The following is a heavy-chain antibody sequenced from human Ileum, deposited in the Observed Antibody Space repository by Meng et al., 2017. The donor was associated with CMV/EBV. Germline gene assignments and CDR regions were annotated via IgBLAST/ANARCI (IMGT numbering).Heavy chain of an antibody. Sequence: QVQRLGAGLLKTSAPLSLTFTCSGCGISISCWNWRREPDGKGLGWNGLINTNASTNYTTYVKSRVTISIDTCKTQFTLKLTAVTAADTAVYYCARDTGTTGTGSLFDYWGQGTLVTVSS. J-gene: IGHJ4*02. CDR1: GCGISISC. D-gene: IGHD1-1*01. CDR2: INTNAST. V-gene: IGHV4-4*07. CDR3: ARDTGTTGTGSLFDY.